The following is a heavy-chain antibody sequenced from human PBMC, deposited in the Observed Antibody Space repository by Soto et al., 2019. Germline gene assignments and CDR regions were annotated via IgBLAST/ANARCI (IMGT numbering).Heavy chain of an antibody. V-gene: IGHV2-5*01. J-gene: IGHJ5*02. CDR2: TYWNDDN. CDR3: AHRGYGDYPRDNWFDP. CDR1: GSSLSTGGVG. D-gene: IGHD4-17*01. Sequence: QITLKESGPTLVKPTQTLTLTCTFSGSSLSTGGVGVGWIRQPPGKALEWLALTYWNDDNRYSPSLKSRLTITKDTSKNQVVLTMTNMDPVDTATYYCAHRGYGDYPRDNWFDPWGQGTLVTVSS.